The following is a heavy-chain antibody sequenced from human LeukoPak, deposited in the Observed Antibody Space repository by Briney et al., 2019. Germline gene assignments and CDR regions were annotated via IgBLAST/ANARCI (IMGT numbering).Heavy chain of an antibody. CDR1: GFTFSSYS. D-gene: IGHD3-9*01. CDR2: ISSSSSYI. J-gene: IGHJ6*03. CDR3: AKERGGVSGDWLSRGYYYYYMDV. V-gene: IGHV3-21*01. Sequence: GGSLRLSCAASGFTFSSYSMNWVRQAPGKGLEWVSSISSSSSYIYYADSVKGRFTISRDNSKNTLYLQMNSLRAEDMAVYYCAKERGGVSGDWLSRGYYYYYMDVWGKGTTVTISS.